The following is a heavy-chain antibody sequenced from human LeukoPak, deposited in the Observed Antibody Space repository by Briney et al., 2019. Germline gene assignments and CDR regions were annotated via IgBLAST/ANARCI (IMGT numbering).Heavy chain of an antibody. Sequence: PSETLSLTCTVSGGSISSYYWSWIRQPPGKGLEWIGYIYYSGSTNYNPSLKSRVTISVDTSKNQFPLKLSSVTAADTAVYYCARVPPRGYRFDYWGQGTLVTVSS. J-gene: IGHJ4*02. CDR3: ARVPPRGYRFDY. CDR2: IYYSGST. CDR1: GGSISSYY. D-gene: IGHD5-18*01. V-gene: IGHV4-59*01.